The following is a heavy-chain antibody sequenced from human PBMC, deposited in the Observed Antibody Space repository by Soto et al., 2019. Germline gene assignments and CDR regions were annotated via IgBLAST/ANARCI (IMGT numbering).Heavy chain of an antibody. D-gene: IGHD3-9*01. CDR3: AHKGPEDWPADY. Sequence: QITLKESGPTLVRPTQTLMLTWAFSGFSLSTSGLGVGCIRQPPVKALEWLAVIYWDDSKHHSPSPRSRLTITNDSSENLVVLTLTNMYPIDTGTYYCAHKGPEDWPADYWGPGILLTVPS. CDR1: GFSLSTSGLG. J-gene: IGHJ4*02. CDR2: IYWDDSK. V-gene: IGHV2-5*02.